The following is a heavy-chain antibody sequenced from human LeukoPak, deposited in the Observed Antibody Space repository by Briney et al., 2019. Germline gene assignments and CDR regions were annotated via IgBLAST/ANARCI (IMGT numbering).Heavy chain of an antibody. CDR3: VNTLRYFDWPKRPTLDY. CDR2: YSSNGGRT. J-gene: IGHJ4*02. CDR1: GFTFSTYA. V-gene: IGHV3-64D*06. Sequence: GGSLRLSCSASGFTFSTYAMHWVRQAPGKVLEYVSAYSSNGGRTYDADSVKGRFTISRDNSKNTLYLQMSSLRVEDTAVYYCVNTLRYFDWPKRPTLDYWGQGTLVTVST. D-gene: IGHD3-9*01.